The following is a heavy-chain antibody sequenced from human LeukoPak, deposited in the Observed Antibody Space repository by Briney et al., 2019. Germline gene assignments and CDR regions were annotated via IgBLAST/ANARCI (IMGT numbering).Heavy chain of an antibody. CDR3: ARGGPRITIFGVVILKAYFDY. J-gene: IGHJ4*02. CDR1: GGSISSYY. CDR2: IYTSGST. D-gene: IGHD3-3*01. V-gene: IGHV4-4*07. Sequence: SETLSLTCTVSGGSISSYYWSWIRQPAGKGLEWIGRIYTSGSTNYNPSLKSRVTMSVDTSKNQFSLKLSSVTAADTAVYYCARGGPRITIFGVVILKAYFDYWGQGTLVTVSS.